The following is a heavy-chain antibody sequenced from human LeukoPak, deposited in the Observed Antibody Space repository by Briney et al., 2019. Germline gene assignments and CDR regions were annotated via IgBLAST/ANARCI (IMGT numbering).Heavy chain of an antibody. V-gene: IGHV3-53*01. CDR2: IYSGGST. CDR3: ARDSLGMGWFDP. CDR1: EFTVSSNY. D-gene: IGHD7-27*01. J-gene: IGHJ5*02. Sequence: GGSLRLSCAASEFTVSSNYMSWVHQAPGKGLEWVSVIYSGGSTYYADSVKGRFTISRDNSKNTLYLQMNSLRAEDTAVYYCARDSLGMGWFDPWGQGTLVTVSS.